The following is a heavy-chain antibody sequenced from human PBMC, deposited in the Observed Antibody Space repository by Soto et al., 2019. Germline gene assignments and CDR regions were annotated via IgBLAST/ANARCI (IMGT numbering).Heavy chain of an antibody. D-gene: IGHD7-27*01. J-gene: IGHJ4*02. V-gene: IGHV3-23*01. CDR3: AKEGSTGLCYFDY. CDR1: GFTFNNYA. CDR2: ISDSGGSA. Sequence: GGSLRLSCAASGFTFNNYAMSWVRQAPGKGLDWVSTISDSGGSAYYAASVKGRFTISRDDSRNTIYLQMNSLRAGDTAVYYCAKEGSTGLCYFDYWGQGTLVTVSS.